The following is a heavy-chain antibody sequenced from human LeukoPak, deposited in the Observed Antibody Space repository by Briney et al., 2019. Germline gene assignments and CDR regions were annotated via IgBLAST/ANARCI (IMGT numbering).Heavy chain of an antibody. CDR1: GFAFSSYG. J-gene: IGHJ6*02. CDR2: ISNDGSNK. CDR3: ARDSIIGTTVTTYYYYGMDV. D-gene: IGHD4-17*01. V-gene: IGHV3-30*03. Sequence: PGGSLRLSCAASGFAFSSYGMHWVRQAPGKGLEWVAIISNDGSNKHYADSVKGRFTVSRDNSENTLYLQMNSLRAEDTAMYYCARDSIIGTTVTTYYYYGMDVWGQGATVTVSS.